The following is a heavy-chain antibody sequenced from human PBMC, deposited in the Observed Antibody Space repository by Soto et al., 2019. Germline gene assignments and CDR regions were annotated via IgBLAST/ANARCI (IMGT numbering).Heavy chain of an antibody. J-gene: IGHJ3*02. D-gene: IGHD6-19*01. CDR1: GFTFEDHG. Sequence: EVQLVESGGGVVRPGGSLRLSCAASGFTFEDHGMTWVRQVPGKGLEWVAEINWSGSSTSYADSVKGRFTISRDHAKNSLYLQMNSLRAEDTSLYFCARDGGVAVAVDAYDIWGQGKMVNVAS. CDR2: INWSGSST. CDR3: ARDGGVAVAVDAYDI. V-gene: IGHV3-20*04.